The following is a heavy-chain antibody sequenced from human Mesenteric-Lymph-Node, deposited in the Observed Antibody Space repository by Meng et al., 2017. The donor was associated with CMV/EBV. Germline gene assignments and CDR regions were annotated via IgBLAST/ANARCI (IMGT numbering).Heavy chain of an antibody. Sequence: SETLSLTCTVSGGSITSYYWSFIRQSSGKGLEWIGHIYYTGNTNYNPSLKNRVTISIDTSKSQFSLSLNSVTAADTAVYYCARGRITIGKAFDVWGQGTMVTVSS. CDR3: ARGRITIGKAFDV. J-gene: IGHJ3*01. CDR1: GGSITSYY. D-gene: IGHD3-9*01. V-gene: IGHV4-59*01. CDR2: IYYTGNT.